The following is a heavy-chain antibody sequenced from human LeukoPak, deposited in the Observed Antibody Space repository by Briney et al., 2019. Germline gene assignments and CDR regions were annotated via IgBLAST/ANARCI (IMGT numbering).Heavy chain of an antibody. Sequence: GASVKVSCKASGYTFTGYYMHWVRQAPGQGLEWLGWINPNSGGTNYAQQFQGRVTMTRDTSISTAYMELSRLRSDDTAVYYCARDGIVGATFDYWGQGTLVTVSS. V-gene: IGHV1-2*02. CDR2: INPNSGGT. J-gene: IGHJ4*02. CDR1: GYTFTGYY. D-gene: IGHD1-26*01. CDR3: ARDGIVGATFDY.